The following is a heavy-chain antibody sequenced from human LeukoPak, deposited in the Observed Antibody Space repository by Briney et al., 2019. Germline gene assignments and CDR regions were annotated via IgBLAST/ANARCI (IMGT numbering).Heavy chain of an antibody. D-gene: IGHD3-3*01. J-gene: IGHJ2*01. CDR2: IYYSGST. CDR1: GGSISSYY. CDR3: ARDRRLFYVWYFGL. Sequence: KASETLSLTCTVSGGSISSYYWSWIRQPPGKGLEWLGYIYYSGSTNYNPSLKSRVTISVDTSKNQFSLKLSSVTAADTAVYYCARDRRLFYVWYFGLWGRGTLVTVSS. V-gene: IGHV4-59*12.